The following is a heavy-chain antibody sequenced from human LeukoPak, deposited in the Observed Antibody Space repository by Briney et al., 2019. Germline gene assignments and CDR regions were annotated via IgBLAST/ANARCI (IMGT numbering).Heavy chain of an antibody. Sequence: GASVKVSCKASGYTFTSYGISWVRQAPGQGLEWMGWISAYNGNTNYAQKLQGRVTMTTDTSTSTAYMELRSLRSDDTAVYSCATGWSGYYRWRLDYWGQGTLVTVSS. D-gene: IGHD3-3*01. V-gene: IGHV1-18*01. J-gene: IGHJ4*02. CDR2: ISAYNGNT. CDR3: ATGWSGYYRWRLDY. CDR1: GYTFTSYG.